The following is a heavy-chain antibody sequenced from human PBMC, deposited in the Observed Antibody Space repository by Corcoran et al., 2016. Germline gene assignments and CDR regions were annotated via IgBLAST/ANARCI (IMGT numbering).Heavy chain of an antibody. CDR3: ARDRSRLRVRGVIPTHYYYGMDV. D-gene: IGHD3-10*01. Sequence: EVQLVESGGGLVQPGGSLRLSCAASGFTFSSYSMNWVRQAPGKGLEWVSYISSSSSTIYYADSVKGRFTISRDNAKNSLYLQLNSLRAEDTAVYYCARDRSRLRVRGVIPTHYYYGMDVWGQGTTVTVSS. CDR1: GFTFSSYS. CDR2: ISSSSSTI. V-gene: IGHV3-48*04. J-gene: IGHJ6*02.